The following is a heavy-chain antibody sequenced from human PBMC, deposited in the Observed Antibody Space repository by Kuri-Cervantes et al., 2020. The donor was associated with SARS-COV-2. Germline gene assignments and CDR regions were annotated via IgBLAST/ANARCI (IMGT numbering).Heavy chain of an antibody. CDR1: GGTFSTYA. D-gene: IGHD5-12*01. CDR3: ARDRGSDAFDI. Sequence: SVKVSCKASGGTFSTYAVSWLRQAPGQGLEWVGGIVPVFDTTNYGQKFQGRVTLTTDESSTTAYMELSSLRSEDTAVYYCARDRGSDAFDIWGQGTMVTVSS. CDR2: IVPVFDTT. V-gene: IGHV1-69*05. J-gene: IGHJ3*02.